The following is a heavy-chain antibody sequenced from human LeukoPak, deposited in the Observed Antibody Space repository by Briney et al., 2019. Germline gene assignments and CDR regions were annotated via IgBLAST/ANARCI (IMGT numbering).Heavy chain of an antibody. D-gene: IGHD1-20*01. CDR1: GGSISSGGYS. V-gene: IGHV4-30-2*01. Sequence: PSQTLSLTCAVSGGSISSGGYSGSWIRQPPGKGLEWIGYIYHSGSTYYNPSLKSRVTISVDTSKNQFSLKLSSVTAADTAVYYCAREITGTTEDYYYYYMDVWGKGTTVTVSS. CDR3: AREITGTTEDYYYYYMDV. CDR2: IYHSGST. J-gene: IGHJ6*03.